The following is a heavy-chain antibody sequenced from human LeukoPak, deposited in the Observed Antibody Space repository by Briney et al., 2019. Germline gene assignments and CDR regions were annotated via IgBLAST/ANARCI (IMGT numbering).Heavy chain of an antibody. D-gene: IGHD3-22*01. V-gene: IGHV3-30*18. Sequence: PGGSLRLSCAASGFIFGSYGVHWVRQAPGKGLEWVAVISYDGSNKYYADSVKGRFTISRDNSKNTLYLQMNSLRAEDTAVCYCAKDLGYYDSSGDPLHYWGQGTLVTVSS. CDR1: GFIFGSYG. CDR2: ISYDGSNK. CDR3: AKDLGYYDSSGDPLHY. J-gene: IGHJ4*02.